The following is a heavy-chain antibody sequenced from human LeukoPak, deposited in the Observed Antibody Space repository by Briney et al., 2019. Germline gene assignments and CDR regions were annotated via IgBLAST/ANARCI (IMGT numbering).Heavy chain of an antibody. CDR3: ARGYYDFWSGYSPLDY. J-gene: IGHJ4*02. D-gene: IGHD3-3*01. Sequence: GASVKVSRKASGYTFTSYAMNWVRQAPGQGLEWMGWINTNTGNPTYAQGFTGRFVFSLDTSVSTAYLQISSLKAEDTAVYYCARGYYDFWSGYSPLDYWGQGTLVTVSS. V-gene: IGHV7-4-1*02. CDR1: GYTFTSYA. CDR2: INTNTGNP.